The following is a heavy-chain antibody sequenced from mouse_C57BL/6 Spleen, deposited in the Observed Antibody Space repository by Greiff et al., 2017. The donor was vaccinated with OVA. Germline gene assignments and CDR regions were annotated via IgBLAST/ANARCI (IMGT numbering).Heavy chain of an antibody. Sequence: VQGVESGPELVKPGASVKISCKASGYAFSSSWMNWVKQRPGKGLEWIGRIYPGDGDTNYNGKFKGKATLTADKSSSTAYMQLSSLTSEDSAVYFCARGKSDYWGQGTTLTVSS. CDR2: IYPGDGDT. CDR3: ARGKSDY. V-gene: IGHV1-82*01. J-gene: IGHJ2*01. CDR1: GYAFSSSW.